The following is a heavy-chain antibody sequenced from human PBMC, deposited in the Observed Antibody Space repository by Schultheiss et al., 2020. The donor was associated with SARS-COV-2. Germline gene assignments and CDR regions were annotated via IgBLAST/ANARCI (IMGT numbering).Heavy chain of an antibody. CDR2: ISSGSSYI. CDR3: ERHDYGDYVDY. V-gene: IGHV3-21*01. Sequence: GESLKISCAASGFIFSDYNMNWVRQAPGKGLEWISSISSGSSYIYYADSVKGRFTISRDNAKNSLYLQMNSLRAEDTAVYYCERHDYGDYVDYWGQGTLVTVSS. CDR1: GFIFSDYN. D-gene: IGHD4-17*01. J-gene: IGHJ4*02.